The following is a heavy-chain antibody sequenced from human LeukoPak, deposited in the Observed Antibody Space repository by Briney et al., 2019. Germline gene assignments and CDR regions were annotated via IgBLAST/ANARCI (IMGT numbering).Heavy chain of an antibody. D-gene: IGHD3-10*01. Sequence: ASVKVSCKASGGTFSSYAISWVRQAPGQGLEWMGGIIPIFGTANYAQKFQGRVTITADKSTSTAYMELCSLRSEDTAVYYCARVFFEDYYGSGSYYNLYFDYWGQGTLVTVSS. J-gene: IGHJ4*02. CDR1: GGTFSSYA. CDR2: IIPIFGTA. V-gene: IGHV1-69*06. CDR3: ARVFFEDYYGSGSYYNLYFDY.